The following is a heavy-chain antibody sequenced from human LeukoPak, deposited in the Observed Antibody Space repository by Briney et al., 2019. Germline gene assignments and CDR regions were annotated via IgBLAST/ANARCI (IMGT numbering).Heavy chain of an antibody. CDR2: IRQDESER. CDR3: ARDRDVDDFDS. D-gene: IGHD2-15*01. CDR1: GFSFSSYW. J-gene: IGHJ4*01. V-gene: IGHV3-7*01. Sequence: GGSLRLSCEGSGFSFSSYWMTWVRQLPGKGPEWVANIRQDESERYFADSVKGRFTISRDNAKKSVYLHMSSLRAEDTALYYCARDRDVDDFDSWGHGTLVTVSS.